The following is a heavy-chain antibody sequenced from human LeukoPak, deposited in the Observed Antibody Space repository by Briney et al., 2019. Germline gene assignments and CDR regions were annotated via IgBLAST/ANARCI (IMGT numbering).Heavy chain of an antibody. CDR1: GFTFSSYG. CDR2: IWYDGSNK. D-gene: IGHD1-26*01. J-gene: IGHJ4*02. Sequence: GGSLRLSCAASGFTFSSYGMHWVRQAPGKGLEWVAVIWYDGSNKYYADSVKGRFTISRDNSKNTMYLQMNSLRAEDTAVYYCAKVDCGSYCGSFDYWGQGTLVPVSS. CDR3: AKVDCGSYCGSFDY. V-gene: IGHV3-33*06.